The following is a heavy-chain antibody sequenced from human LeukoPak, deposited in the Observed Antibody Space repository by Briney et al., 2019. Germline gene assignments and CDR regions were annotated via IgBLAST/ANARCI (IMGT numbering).Heavy chain of an antibody. CDR1: GSSISSGYS. J-gene: IGHJ4*02. CDR3: ATAYCVGDCTVLQIYFDN. V-gene: IGHV4-38-2*02. D-gene: IGHD2-21*02. CDR2: IYLGETA. Sequence: PSETLSLTCTVSGSSISSGYSWGWMPQPPGKGLEWFGSIYLGETAHYNRSLKSGATISVDTAKNQYSQQLRSVMAADTAVYYCATAYCVGDCTVLQIYFDNWGQGTLVTVSS.